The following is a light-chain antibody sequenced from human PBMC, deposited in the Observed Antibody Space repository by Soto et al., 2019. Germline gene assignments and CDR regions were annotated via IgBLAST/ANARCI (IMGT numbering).Light chain of an antibody. Sequence: DIQMTQSPSSLSASVGDRVTVTCRSSQSIGGYLTWYQQKPGKAPKLLMHAASTLQSGVPSRFSGSGSGTDYTLTISSLQPEDFATYCCQQSYSNPFTFGPGTQVEIK. J-gene: IGKJ3*01. V-gene: IGKV1-39*01. CDR3: QQSYSNPFT. CDR1: QSIGGY. CDR2: AAS.